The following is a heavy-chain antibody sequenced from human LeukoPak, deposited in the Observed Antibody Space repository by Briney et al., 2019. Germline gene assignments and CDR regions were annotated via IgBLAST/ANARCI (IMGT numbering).Heavy chain of an antibody. V-gene: IGHV4-39*07. J-gene: IGHJ5*02. D-gene: IGHD2-2*02. CDR2: IYYSGST. CDR1: GGSISSSSYY. Sequence: SETLSLTCTVSGGSISSSSYYWGWIRQPPGKGLEWIGSIYYSGSTYYNPSLKSRVTISVDRSKNQFSLKLSSVTAADTAVYYCARGGYCSSTSCYTNNWFDPWGQGTLVTVSS. CDR3: ARGGYCSSTSCYTNNWFDP.